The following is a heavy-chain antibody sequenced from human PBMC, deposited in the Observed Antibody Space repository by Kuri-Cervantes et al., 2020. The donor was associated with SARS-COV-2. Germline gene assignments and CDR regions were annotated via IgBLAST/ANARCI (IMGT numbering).Heavy chain of an antibody. D-gene: IGHD5-18*01. CDR2: INPNSGGT. CDR1: GYTFTSYD. J-gene: IGHJ4*02. V-gene: IGHV1-2*02. Sequence: ASVKVSCKASGYTFTSYDINWVRQAPGQGLEWMGWINPNSGGTNYAQKFQGRVTMTRDTSISTAYMELSRLRSDDTAVYYCARSQHNSYGYYYWGQGPLVTVSS. CDR3: ARSQHNSYGYYY.